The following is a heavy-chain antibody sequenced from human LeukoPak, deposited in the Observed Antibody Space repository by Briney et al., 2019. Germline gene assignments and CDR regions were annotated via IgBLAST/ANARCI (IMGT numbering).Heavy chain of an antibody. V-gene: IGHV3-7*01. CDR1: GFTFSSYW. Sequence: EGSLRLSCAASGFTFSSYWMSWVRQAPGKGLEWVANIKQDGSEKYYVDSVKGRFTISRDNAKNSLYLQMNSLRAEDTAVYYCASLFLCYGCSSSSHNFNIWGQGTMVTVSS. CDR3: ASLFLCYGCSSSSHNFNI. CDR2: IKQDGSEK. D-gene: IGHD6-6*01. J-gene: IGHJ3*02.